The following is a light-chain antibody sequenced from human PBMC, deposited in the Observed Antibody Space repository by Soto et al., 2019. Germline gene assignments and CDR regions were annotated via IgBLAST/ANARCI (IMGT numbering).Light chain of an antibody. CDR2: GGS. V-gene: IGKV3-20*01. CDR3: QQYSSSRT. J-gene: IGKJ1*01. CDR1: ESVSSN. Sequence: EIVMTQSPASLSVSPGERATLSCRASESVSSNLAWYQQKPGQGPRLLIYGGSSRATGIPVRFSGSGSETDFTLTITRLEPEDFAVYYCQQYSSSRTFGQGTKVDIK.